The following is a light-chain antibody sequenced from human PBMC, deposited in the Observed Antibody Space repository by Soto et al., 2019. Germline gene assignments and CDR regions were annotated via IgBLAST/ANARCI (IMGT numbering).Light chain of an antibody. CDR3: CSYAGSYTLV. CDR2: DVT. Sequence: QSALTQPRSVSGSPGQSVTISCTGTNGDVGAYNYVSWYQQHPGKAPKLMIYDVTKRPSGVPDRFSGSKSGDTASLTISGLQVEDEADYYCCSYAGSYTLVFGGGTKVTVL. CDR1: NGDVGAYNY. J-gene: IGLJ2*01. V-gene: IGLV2-11*01.